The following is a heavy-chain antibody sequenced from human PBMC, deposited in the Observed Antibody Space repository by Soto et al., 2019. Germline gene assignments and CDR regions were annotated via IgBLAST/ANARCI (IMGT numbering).Heavy chain of an antibody. Sequence: PSQTHSLTCVIFGYSVCSNSAAWNWIRQSPSRGLEWLGRTYYRSKWYNDYAVSVKSRITINPDTSKNQFSLQLNSVTPEDTAVYYCARALDLLGELDSVFPFDPWGQGTLVTVSS. V-gene: IGHV6-1*01. CDR3: ARALDLLGELDSVFPFDP. J-gene: IGHJ5*02. D-gene: IGHD1-1*01. CDR1: GYSVCSNSAA. CDR2: TYYRSKWYN.